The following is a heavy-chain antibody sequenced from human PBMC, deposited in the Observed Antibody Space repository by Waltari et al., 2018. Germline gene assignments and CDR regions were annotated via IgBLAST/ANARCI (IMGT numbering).Heavy chain of an antibody. CDR2: ISSSSSTI. Sequence: EVQLVESGGGLVQPGGSLRLSCAASGFTFSSYSMNWVRQAPGKGLEWVSYISSSSSTIYYADSVKGRFTISRDNAKNSLYLQMNSLRAEDTAVYYCARDRGTGTTSRAFDIWGQGTMVTVSS. CDR1: GFTFSSYS. V-gene: IGHV3-48*01. CDR3: ARDRGTGTTSRAFDI. D-gene: IGHD1-7*01. J-gene: IGHJ3*02.